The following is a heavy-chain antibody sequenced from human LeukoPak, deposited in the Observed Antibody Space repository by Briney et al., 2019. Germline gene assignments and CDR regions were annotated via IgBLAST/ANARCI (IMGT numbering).Heavy chain of an antibody. D-gene: IGHD4-17*01. CDR1: GFTFSSYW. V-gene: IGHV3-7*01. Sequence: PGGSLRLSCAASGFTFSSYWMSWVRQAPGKGLEWVANIKQDGSEKYYVDSVKGRFTISRDNAKNSLYLQMNSLRAEDTAAYYCARVSPSTVTTLQYFDYWGQGTLVTVSS. CDR3: ARVSPSTVTTLQYFDY. CDR2: IKQDGSEK. J-gene: IGHJ4*02.